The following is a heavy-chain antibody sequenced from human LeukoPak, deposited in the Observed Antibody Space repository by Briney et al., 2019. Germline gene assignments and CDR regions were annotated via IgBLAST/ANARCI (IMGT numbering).Heavy chain of an antibody. V-gene: IGHV4-39*07. J-gene: IGHJ4*02. Sequence: SETLSLTCTVSGGSIGSSSYYWGWIRQPPGKGLEWIGSIYYSGSTYYNPSLKSRVTISVDTSKNQFSLKLSSMTAADTAVYYCARDNYYDSSGYHNYFDYWGQGTLVTVSS. CDR3: ARDNYYDSSGYHNYFDY. CDR1: GGSIGSSSYY. CDR2: IYYSGST. D-gene: IGHD3-22*01.